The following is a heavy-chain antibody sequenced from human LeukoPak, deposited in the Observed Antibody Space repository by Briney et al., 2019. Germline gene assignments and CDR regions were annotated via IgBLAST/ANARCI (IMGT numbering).Heavy chain of an antibody. D-gene: IGHD3-10*01. Sequence: SQTLSLTCAISGDSVSSNSAAWNWIRQSPSRGLEWLGRTYYRSKWYNDYAASVRSRITINPDTSKNQFSLQLNSVTPEDTAVYYCARAGIVDTITQYYFDFWGQGSLVTVSS. CDR1: GDSVSSNSAA. CDR3: ARAGIVDTITQYYFDF. J-gene: IGHJ4*02. V-gene: IGHV6-1*01. CDR2: TYYRSKWYN.